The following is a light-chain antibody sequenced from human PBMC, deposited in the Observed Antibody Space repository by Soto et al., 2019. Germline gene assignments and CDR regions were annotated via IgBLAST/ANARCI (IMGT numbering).Light chain of an antibody. Sequence: QSVLTQPRSVSGSPGQSVTISCTGTSSDVGVYNYVSRYQQHPGKAPKLIIYDVTKRPSGVPGRFSGSKSANTASLIISGLQAADEAEYYCCCCSYADSSSFRVLFGGGTQLTVL. V-gene: IGLV2-11*01. CDR2: DVT. CDR3: CSYADSSSFRVL. CDR1: SSDVGVYNY. J-gene: IGLJ2*01.